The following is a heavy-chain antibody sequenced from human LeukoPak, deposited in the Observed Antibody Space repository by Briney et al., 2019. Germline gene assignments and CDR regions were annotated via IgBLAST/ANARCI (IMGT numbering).Heavy chain of an antibody. V-gene: IGHV3-53*01. D-gene: IGHD2-2*02. Sequence: GGSLRLSCAASGITMSSNYMNWVRQAPGKGLEWVSVIYSGGSTYYADSVKGRFTISRDNSKNTVYLQMNSLRAEDTAVYYCARDLAHTQSFDIWGRGTMVTVSS. J-gene: IGHJ3*02. CDR2: IYSGGST. CDR1: GITMSSNY. CDR3: ARDLAHTQSFDI.